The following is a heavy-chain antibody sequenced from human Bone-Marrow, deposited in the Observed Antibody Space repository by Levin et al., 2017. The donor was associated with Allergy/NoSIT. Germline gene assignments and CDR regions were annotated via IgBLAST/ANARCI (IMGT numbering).Heavy chain of an antibody. CDR1: GYTFSAYY. D-gene: IGHD4-17*01. J-gene: IGHJ6*02. CDR2: INPNSGVT. V-gene: IGHV1-2*02. CDR3: ARGGRDDYGDYYGMDV. Sequence: ASVKVSCKASGYTFSAYYMKWVRQAPTQGLEWVGWINPNSGVTKYAQKFQGRVTLTTDTSITTAYMEVTGLRSDDTAIYYCARGGRDDYGDYYGMDVWGQGTTVTVSS.